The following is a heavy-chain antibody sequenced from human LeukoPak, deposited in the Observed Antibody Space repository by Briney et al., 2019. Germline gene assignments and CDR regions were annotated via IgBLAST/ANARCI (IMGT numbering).Heavy chain of an antibody. V-gene: IGHV3-23*01. D-gene: IGHD6-13*01. CDR1: GFTFSIYV. CDR2: ISQSGGST. Sequence: GGSLRLSCAASGFTFSIYVMTWVREPPGKGLEWVSGISQSGGSTYYADSVRGRITISRDNPKNTLYLQMNSLRADDTAVYYCAKGDSSSWAPDSWGQGSLVTVSS. CDR3: AKGDSSSWAPDS. J-gene: IGHJ4*02.